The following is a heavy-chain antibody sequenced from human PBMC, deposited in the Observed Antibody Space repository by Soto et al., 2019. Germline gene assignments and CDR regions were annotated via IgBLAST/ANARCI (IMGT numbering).Heavy chain of an antibody. CDR3: ARDGPYDSSGYYSY. Sequence: GGSLRLSCAASGFTFSGYWMTWVRQAPGKGLEWVANIKQDGSEKYYVDSVKGRFTISRDNAKNSLYLQMNSLRAEDTAVYYCARDGPYDSSGYYSYWGQGTLVTVSS. V-gene: IGHV3-7*05. CDR2: IKQDGSEK. CDR1: GFTFSGYW. J-gene: IGHJ4*02. D-gene: IGHD3-22*01.